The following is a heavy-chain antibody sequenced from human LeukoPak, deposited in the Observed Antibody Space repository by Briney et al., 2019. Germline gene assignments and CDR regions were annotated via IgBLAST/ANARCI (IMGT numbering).Heavy chain of an antibody. D-gene: IGHD3-3*01. Sequence: DGSNKYYPDSGKGRFTISRDNSKNTLYLQMNSLRAEDTAVYYCAREPPYDFWSGYYKFLDYWGQGTLVTVSS. J-gene: IGHJ4*02. CDR3: AREPPYDFWSGYYKFLDY. V-gene: IGHV3-33*01. CDR2: DGSNK.